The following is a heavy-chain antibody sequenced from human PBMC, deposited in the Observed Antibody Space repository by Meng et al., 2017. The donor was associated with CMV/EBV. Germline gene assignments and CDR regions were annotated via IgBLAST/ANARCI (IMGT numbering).Heavy chain of an antibody. CDR2: IYYGGST. D-gene: IGHD3-3*01. CDR3: ASSGGYDFWSGYSYGMDV. V-gene: IGHV4-59*01. Sequence: SETLSLTCTVSGGSISSYYWSWIRQPPGKGLEWIGYIYYGGSTNYNPSLKSRVTISVDTSKNQSSLKLSSVTAADTAVYYCASSGGYDFWSGYSYGMDVWGQGTTVTVSS. CDR1: GGSISSYY. J-gene: IGHJ6*02.